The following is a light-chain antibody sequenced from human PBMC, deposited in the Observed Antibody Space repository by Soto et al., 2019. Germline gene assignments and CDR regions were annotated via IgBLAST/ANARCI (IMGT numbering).Light chain of an antibody. CDR3: QHYNTWPWT. V-gene: IGKV3-15*01. CDR2: GAS. Sequence: EIVVTQSPGTLSLSTGERATLSCRASQSVSSSYLAWYHQKLGQAPRVLIYGASTRATGIPARFSGSGSGTEFILTISSLQSEDFAVYYCQHYNTWPWTFGQGTKVDIK. J-gene: IGKJ1*01. CDR1: QSVSSSY.